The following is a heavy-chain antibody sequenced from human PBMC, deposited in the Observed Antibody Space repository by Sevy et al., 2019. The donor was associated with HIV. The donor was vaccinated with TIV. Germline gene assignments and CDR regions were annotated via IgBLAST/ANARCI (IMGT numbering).Heavy chain of an antibody. V-gene: IGHV3-30*02. Sequence: GGSLRLSCAASGFTFSSYGMHWVRQAPGKGLEWVAFIRYDGSNKYYVDSVKGRFTISRDNSQNSLSLQMNTLRVDDTAVYFCAREGSSYDTYYYDYAMDLWGLGTTVTVSS. D-gene: IGHD3-10*01. CDR3: AREGSSYDTYYYDYAMDL. CDR1: GFTFSSYG. J-gene: IGHJ6*02. CDR2: IRYDGSNK.